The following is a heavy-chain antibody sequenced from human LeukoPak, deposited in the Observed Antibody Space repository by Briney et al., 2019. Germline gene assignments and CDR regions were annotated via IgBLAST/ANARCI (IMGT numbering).Heavy chain of an antibody. Sequence: SQTLSLTCAISGDSVSNNNVAWNWIRQSPSRGLEWLGRTYYKSKWYNDYAVSVKSRISINPDTTNNQFSLHMNSVTPEDTAVYFCTSDPGWLDFDCWGQGTLVTVSS. CDR1: GDSVSNNNVA. V-gene: IGHV6-1*01. CDR2: TYYKSKWYN. J-gene: IGHJ4*02. D-gene: IGHD6-19*01. CDR3: TSDPGWLDFDC.